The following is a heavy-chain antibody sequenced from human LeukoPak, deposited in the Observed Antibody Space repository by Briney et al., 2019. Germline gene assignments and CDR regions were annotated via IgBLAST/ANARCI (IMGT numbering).Heavy chain of an antibody. CDR1: GFTFSSYA. CDR2: ISGSGGST. Sequence: GGSLRLSFAASGFTFSSYAMSWVRQAPGKGLEWVSAISGSGGSTYYADSVKGRFTISRDNSKNTLYLQMNSLRAEDTAVYYCAKDLQADSSGYYLVAVDYWGQGTLVTVSS. J-gene: IGHJ4*02. V-gene: IGHV3-23*01. D-gene: IGHD3-22*01. CDR3: AKDLQADSSGYYLVAVDY.